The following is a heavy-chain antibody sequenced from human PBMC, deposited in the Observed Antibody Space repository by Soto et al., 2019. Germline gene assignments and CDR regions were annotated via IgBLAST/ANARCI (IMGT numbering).Heavy chain of an antibody. D-gene: IGHD3-22*01. V-gene: IGHV4-39*01. CDR2: IYYSGST. CDR3: ARHIPDANYYYDSSGYYYPTYYFDY. J-gene: IGHJ4*02. CDR1: GGSISSSSYY. Sequence: PSETLSLTCTVSGGSISSSSYYWGWIRQPPGKGLEWIGSIYYSGSTYYNPSLKSRVTISVDTSKNQFSLKLSSVTAADTAVYYCARHIPDANYYYDSSGYYYPTYYFDYWGQGTLVTVSS.